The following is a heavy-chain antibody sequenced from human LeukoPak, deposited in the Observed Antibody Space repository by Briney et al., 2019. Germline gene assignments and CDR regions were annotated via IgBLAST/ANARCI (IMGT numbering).Heavy chain of an antibody. Sequence: GGSLRLSCAASGSTFNTYGMNWVRQAPGKGLQWVSHISDSGSTIYYADFVRGRFTISRDNAKNSLYLQMNSLRAEDTAVYYCARDLMVRGVRDYGMDVWGQGTTVTVSS. CDR1: GSTFNTYG. D-gene: IGHD3-10*01. V-gene: IGHV3-48*04. J-gene: IGHJ6*02. CDR2: ISDSGSTI. CDR3: ARDLMVRGVRDYGMDV.